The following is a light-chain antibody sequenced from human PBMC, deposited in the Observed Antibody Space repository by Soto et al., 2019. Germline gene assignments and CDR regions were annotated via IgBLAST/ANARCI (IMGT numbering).Light chain of an antibody. CDR3: QMWDSSTVV. J-gene: IGLJ3*02. V-gene: IGLV3-9*01. CDR2: RDS. CDR1: NIGSKN. Sequence: SYELTQPLSVSVALGQTARVTCGGNNIGSKNVHWYQQKPGQAPVLVIYRDSYRPSGIPERFSGSNSGTTATLTIRRAQGGDEADYYCQMWDSSTVVFGGGTKLTVL.